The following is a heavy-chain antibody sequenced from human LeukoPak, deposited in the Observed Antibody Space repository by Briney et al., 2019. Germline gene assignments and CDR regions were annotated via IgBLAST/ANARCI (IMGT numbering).Heavy chain of an antibody. CDR3: ATVNYYYDSSGYHDY. V-gene: IGHV1-46*01. CDR1: GYTFTSYY. CDR2: IKPSDTST. D-gene: IGHD3-22*01. J-gene: IGHJ4*02. Sequence: GASVKVSCKASGYTFTSYYIHWVRQAPGQGLEWMGIIKPSDTSTSYAQKFQGRVTMTRDMSPSTVYMELSSLRSEDTAVYYCATVNYYYDSSGYHDYWGQGTLVTVSS.